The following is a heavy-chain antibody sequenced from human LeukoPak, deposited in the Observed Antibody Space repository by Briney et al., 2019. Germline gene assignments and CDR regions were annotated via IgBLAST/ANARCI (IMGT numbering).Heavy chain of an antibody. J-gene: IGHJ6*01. D-gene: IGHD3-10*01. CDR2: IRYDGSNK. CDR1: GFTFSSYG. V-gene: IGHV3-30*02. Sequence: PGGSLRLFCAASGFTFSSYGMHWVRQATGRGVEWVAFIRYDGSNKYYADSVKGRFTISRDNSKNTLYLQMNSLRAEDTAVYYCAKEGGSGSYYYGMDIWGQGTTVTVSS. CDR3: AKEGGSGSYYYGMDI.